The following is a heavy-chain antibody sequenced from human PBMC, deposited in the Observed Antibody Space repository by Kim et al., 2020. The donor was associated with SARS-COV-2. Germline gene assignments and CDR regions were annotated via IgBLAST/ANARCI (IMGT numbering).Heavy chain of an antibody. J-gene: IGHJ5*02. CDR2: ISYVGSNK. Sequence: GGSLRLSCAASGFTFSSYAMHWVRQAPGKGLEWVAVISYVGSNKYYADSVKGRFTISRDNSKNTLYLQMNSLRAEDTAVYYCARDASGSYSGRFDPWGQGTLVTVSS. CDR1: GFTFSSYA. D-gene: IGHD3-10*01. CDR3: ARDASGSYSGRFDP. V-gene: IGHV3-30*04.